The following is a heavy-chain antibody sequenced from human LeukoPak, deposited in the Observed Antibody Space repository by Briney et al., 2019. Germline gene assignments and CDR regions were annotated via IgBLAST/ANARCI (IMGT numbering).Heavy chain of an antibody. CDR2: IYYSGST. J-gene: IGHJ4*02. Sequence: PSETLSLTCTVSGVSISSYYWSWIRQPPGKGLEWIGYIYYSGSTNYNPSLKSRVTISVDTSKNQFSLKLSSVTAADTAIYYCQSRFLEWLLDYWGQGTLVTVSS. CDR3: QSRFLEWLLDY. V-gene: IGHV4-59*08. D-gene: IGHD3-3*01. CDR1: GVSISSYY.